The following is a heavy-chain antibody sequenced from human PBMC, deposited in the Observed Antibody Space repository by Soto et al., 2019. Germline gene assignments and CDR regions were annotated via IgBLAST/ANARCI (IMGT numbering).Heavy chain of an antibody. CDR2: IYYSGST. V-gene: IGHV4-59*08. D-gene: IGHD3-10*01. CDR1: GGSISSYY. CDR3: ARQDREQNYGSGSYLGY. Sequence: PSETLSLTCTVSGGSISSYYWSWIRQPPGKGLEWIGYIYYSGSTNYNPSLKSRVTISVDTSKNQFSLKLSSVTAADTAVYYCARQDREQNYGSGSYLGYWGQGTLVTVSS. J-gene: IGHJ4*02.